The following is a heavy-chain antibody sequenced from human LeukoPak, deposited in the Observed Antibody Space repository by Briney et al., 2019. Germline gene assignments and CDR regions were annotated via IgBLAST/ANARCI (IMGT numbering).Heavy chain of an antibody. CDR3: ARDRAAPTWFFDL. CDR2: ISADSNTI. CDR1: GFTFSIYS. D-gene: IGHD2-15*01. Sequence: GGSLRLSCAASGFTFSIYSMNWVRQAPGEGLEWLSYISADSNTIYYANSVKGRFTISRDNAKTSLYLQMNTLRDEDTAVYYCARDRAAPTWFFDLWGRGTLVLVSS. V-gene: IGHV3-48*02. J-gene: IGHJ2*01.